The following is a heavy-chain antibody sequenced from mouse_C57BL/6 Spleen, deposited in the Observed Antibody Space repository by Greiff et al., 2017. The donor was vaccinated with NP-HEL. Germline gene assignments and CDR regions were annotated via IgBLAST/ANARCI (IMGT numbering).Heavy chain of an antibody. J-gene: IGHJ1*03. V-gene: IGHV1-55*01. Sequence: QVQLQQPGAELVKPGASVKMSCKASGYTFTSYWITWVKQRPGQGLEWIGDIYPGSGSTNYNEKFKSKATLTVDTSSSTAYMQLSSLTSEDSAVYYCARRRPLNYYGSSYWYFDVWGTGTTVTVSS. CDR1: GYTFTSYW. D-gene: IGHD1-1*01. CDR3: ARRRPLNYYGSSYWYFDV. CDR2: IYPGSGST.